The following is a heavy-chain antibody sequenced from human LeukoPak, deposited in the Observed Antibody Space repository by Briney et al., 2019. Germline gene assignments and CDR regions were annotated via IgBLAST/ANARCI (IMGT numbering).Heavy chain of an antibody. J-gene: IGHJ4*02. Sequence: GGSLRLSCAASGFIFSSYAMSWVRLAPGKGLEWISVISGSGGGTDYADSVKGRFTISRDNSKNTLYLQMNSLRAEDTAVYYCAKTALAVAGIVPVESELDYWGQGTLVTVSS. V-gene: IGHV3-23*01. D-gene: IGHD6-19*01. CDR3: AKTALAVAGIVPVESELDY. CDR1: GFIFSSYA. CDR2: ISGSGGGT.